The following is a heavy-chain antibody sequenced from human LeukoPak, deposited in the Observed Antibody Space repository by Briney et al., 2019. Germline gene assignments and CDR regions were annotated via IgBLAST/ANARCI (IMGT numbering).Heavy chain of an antibody. CDR2: ITDSGGDT. V-gene: IGHV3-23*01. D-gene: IGHD6-6*01. CDR3: ARGSSSSRPYYFDS. J-gene: IGHJ4*02. Sequence: GGSLRLSRVASGFTFSRYAMSWVRQAPGKGLEWVSAITDSGGDTYHADSVQGRFTISRDNSDDTLYMRMNSLRVEDTAVYYCARGSSSSRPYYFDSWGQGTLVTVSS. CDR1: GFTFSRYA.